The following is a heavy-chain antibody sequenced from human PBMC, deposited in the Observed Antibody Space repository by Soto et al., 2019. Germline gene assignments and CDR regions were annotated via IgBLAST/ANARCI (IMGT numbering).Heavy chain of an antibody. J-gene: IGHJ6*02. CDR1: GGSISTYY. CDR2: IYNSGST. CDR3: ARARITMGREVIKYNMDV. D-gene: IGHD3-10*01. Sequence: SETLSLTCTVSGGSISTYYWSWIRRPPGKGLEWIGYIYNSGSTHSNPSLQSRVTISVDTSKNQFSLKLSSVTAADTAIYYCARARITMGREVIKYNMDVWGQGTTVTVSS. V-gene: IGHV4-59*01.